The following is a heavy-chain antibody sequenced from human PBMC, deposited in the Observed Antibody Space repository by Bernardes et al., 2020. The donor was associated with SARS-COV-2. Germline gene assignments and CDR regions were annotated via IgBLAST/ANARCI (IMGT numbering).Heavy chain of an antibody. J-gene: IGHJ4*02. CDR3: ATFPSDVLPY. CDR1: GFTVSSNY. Sequence: GGSLRLSRAASGFTVSSNYMSWVRQAPGKGLEWVSIIYSGGNTNYADSVKGRFTISKDKSKNTQYLQMNSMRAEYTAVYYCATFPSDVLPYWGQGTLVTVSS. CDR2: IYSGGNT. V-gene: IGHV3-66*01. D-gene: IGHD3-3*02.